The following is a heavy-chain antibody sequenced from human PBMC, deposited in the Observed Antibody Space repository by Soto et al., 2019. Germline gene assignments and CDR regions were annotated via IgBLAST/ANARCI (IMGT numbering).Heavy chain of an antibody. J-gene: IGHJ6*02. D-gene: IGHD6-19*01. V-gene: IGHV3-30-3*01. CDR2: ISYDGSNK. CDR3: ARDLAVAGAHTDPGGDV. Sequence: GGSLRLSCAASGFTFSSYAMHWVRQAPGKGLEWVAVISYDGSNKYYADSVKGRFTISRDNSKNTLYLQMNSLRAEDTAVYYCARDLAVAGAHTDPGGDVWGQGTTVTV. CDR1: GFTFSSYA.